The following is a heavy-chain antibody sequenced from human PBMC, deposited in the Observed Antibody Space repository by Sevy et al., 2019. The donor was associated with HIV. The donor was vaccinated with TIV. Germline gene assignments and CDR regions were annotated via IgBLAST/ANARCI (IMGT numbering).Heavy chain of an antibody. V-gene: IGHV3-21*01. CDR1: GFTFSSYS. CDR3: ARDGGVTMVRGVIITGRPYDY. D-gene: IGHD3-10*01. Sequence: GGSLRLSCAASGFTFSSYSMNWVRQAPGKGLEWVSSISSSSSHIYYADSVKGRFTISRDNAKNSLYLQMNSLRAEDTAVYYCARDGGVTMVRGVIITGRPYDYWGQGTLVTVSS. CDR2: ISSSSSHI. J-gene: IGHJ4*02.